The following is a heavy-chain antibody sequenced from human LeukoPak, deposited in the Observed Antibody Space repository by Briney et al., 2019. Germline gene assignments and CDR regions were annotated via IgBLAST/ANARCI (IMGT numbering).Heavy chain of an antibody. J-gene: IGHJ4*02. Sequence: GGSLRLSCAASGFTFSDYYMSWIRQAPGKGLEWVSAISGSGGSTYYADSVKGRFTISRDNSKNTLYLQMNSLRAEDTAVYYCAKDRRLRLPDYWGQGTLVTVSS. V-gene: IGHV3-23*01. CDR2: ISGSGGST. CDR3: AKDRRLRLPDY. D-gene: IGHD6-25*01. CDR1: GFTFSDYY.